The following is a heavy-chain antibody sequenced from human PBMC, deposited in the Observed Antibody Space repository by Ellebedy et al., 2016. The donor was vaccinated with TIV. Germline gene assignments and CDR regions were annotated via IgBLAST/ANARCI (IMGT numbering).Heavy chain of an antibody. J-gene: IGHJ4*02. V-gene: IGHV4-34*01. D-gene: IGHD1-26*01. CDR3: ARGGMTPIVVAI. CDR2: INHAGRT. CDR1: GGSLNNYY. Sequence: MPSETLSLTCAVYGGSLNNYYWSWIRQTPGKGLEWLGEINHAGRTMYNTSLKGRVSVSVDASKNQFSLRLFSVTAADTGVYYCARGGMTPIVVAIWGQGNQVTVSS.